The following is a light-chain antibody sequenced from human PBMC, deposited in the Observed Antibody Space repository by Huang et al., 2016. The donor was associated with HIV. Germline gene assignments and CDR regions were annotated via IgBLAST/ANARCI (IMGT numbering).Light chain of an antibody. CDR2: GAS. Sequence: DIQMTQSPSAMSASVGDRVTITCRASQGIGNHLAWFQQKPGKVPKRLIYGASSLQSGVPSRFSGSGSWTEFTLTISSLQPEDFATYYCLQHNSYPLTFGGGTKVEIK. J-gene: IGKJ4*01. CDR1: QGIGNH. V-gene: IGKV1-17*03. CDR3: LQHNSYPLT.